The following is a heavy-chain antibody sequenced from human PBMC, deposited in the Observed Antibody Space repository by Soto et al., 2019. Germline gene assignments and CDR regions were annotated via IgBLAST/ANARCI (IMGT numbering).Heavy chain of an antibody. CDR1: GFTLSNFA. V-gene: IGHV3-30-3*01. J-gene: IGHJ4*02. CDR2: ISHDGSNE. Sequence: QVQLVDSGGGVVQPGRSLRLSCSASGFTLSNFAMHWVRQAPGKGLEWVAVISHDGSNEYYADSVQGRFTIFRDNFKDPRYLQMNSLRAEDTAVYYCARGHSGGWSHLDYWGQGTLVTVSS. D-gene: IGHD6-19*01. CDR3: ARGHSGGWSHLDY.